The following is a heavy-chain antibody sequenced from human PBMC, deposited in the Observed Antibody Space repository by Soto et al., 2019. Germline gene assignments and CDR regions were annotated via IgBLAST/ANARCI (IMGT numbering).Heavy chain of an antibody. J-gene: IGHJ6*02. V-gene: IGHV5-51*01. CDR3: ARHMEAVAGQVYYYYGMDV. CDR1: GYSYTRRW. Sequence: DSLMTSLKCLGYSYTRRWLGWVCQMSGKSLEWMGTIYPGDSDTRYSPSFQGQVTISADKSISTAYLQWSSLKASDTAMYYCARHMEAVAGQVYYYYGMDVWGQGTTVTVSS. D-gene: IGHD6-13*01. CDR2: IYPGDSDT.